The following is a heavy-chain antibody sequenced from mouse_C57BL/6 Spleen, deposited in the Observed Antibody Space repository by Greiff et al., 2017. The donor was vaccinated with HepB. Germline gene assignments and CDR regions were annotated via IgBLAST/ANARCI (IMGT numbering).Heavy chain of an antibody. J-gene: IGHJ2*01. Sequence: LVESGAELVRPGTSVKVSCKASGYAFTNYLIEWVKQRPGQGLEWIGVINPGSGGTNYNEKFKGKATLTADKSSSTAYMQLGSLTSEDSAVYFCARSDGYSYFDYWGQGTTLTVSS. CDR2: INPGSGGT. D-gene: IGHD2-3*01. V-gene: IGHV1-54*01. CDR3: ARSDGYSYFDY. CDR1: GYAFTNYL.